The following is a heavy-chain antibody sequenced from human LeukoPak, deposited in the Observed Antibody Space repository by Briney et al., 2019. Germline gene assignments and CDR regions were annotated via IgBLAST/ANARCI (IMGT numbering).Heavy chain of an antibody. CDR2: ISSSSSTI. CDR1: GFTFSSYS. V-gene: IGHV3-48*01. J-gene: IGHJ4*02. D-gene: IGHD1-20*01. Sequence: GGSLRLSCAASGFTFSSYSMNWVRQAPGKGLEWVSYISSSSSTIYYADSVKGRFTISRDNAKNSLYLQMNSLRAEDTAVYYCARDFNWNDGGEWGQGTLVTVSS. CDR3: ARDFNWNDGGE.